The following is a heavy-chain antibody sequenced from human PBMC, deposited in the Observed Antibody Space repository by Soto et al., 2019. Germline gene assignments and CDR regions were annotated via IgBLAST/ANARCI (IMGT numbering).Heavy chain of an antibody. CDR3: ARLRGYCSSTSCFIFNY. D-gene: IGHD2-2*01. V-gene: IGHV4-39*01. Sequence: TSETLSLTCTVSGGSISSSSYYWGWIRQPPGKGLEWIGSIYYSGSTYYNPSLKSRVTISVDTSKNQISLKLSSVTAADTAVYYFARLRGYCSSTSCFIFNYWGQGTLVTVSS. J-gene: IGHJ4*02. CDR1: GGSISSSSYY. CDR2: IYYSGST.